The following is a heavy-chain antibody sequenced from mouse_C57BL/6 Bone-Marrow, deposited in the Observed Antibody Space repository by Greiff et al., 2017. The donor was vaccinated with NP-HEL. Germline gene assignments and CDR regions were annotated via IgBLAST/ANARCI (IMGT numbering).Heavy chain of an antibody. CDR3: AREYYSNYEKSYFDY. CDR1: GFTFSSYA. V-gene: IGHV5-4*01. CDR2: ISDGGSYT. Sequence: EVQLVESGGGLVKPGGSLKLSCAASGFTFSSYAMSWVRQTPEKRLEWVATISDGGSYTYYPDNVKGRFTISRDNAKNNLYLQMSHLKSEDTAMYYCAREYYSNYEKSYFDYWGQGTTLTVSS. D-gene: IGHD2-5*01. J-gene: IGHJ2*01.